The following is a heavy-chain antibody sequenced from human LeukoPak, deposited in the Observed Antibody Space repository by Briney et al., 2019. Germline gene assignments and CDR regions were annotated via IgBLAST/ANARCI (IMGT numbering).Heavy chain of an antibody. J-gene: IGHJ4*02. D-gene: IGHD3-10*01. CDR3: AKERGYEDYYFDY. V-gene: IGHV3-72*01. CDR2: TGNKANSYTT. Sequence: PGGSLRLSCAASGFTFSDHYMDWVRQAPGKGLEWVGRTGNKANSYTTKYAASVKGRFTISRDDSKNSLYLQMNSLKTEDTAVYYCAKERGYEDYYFDYWGQGTLVTVSP. CDR1: GFTFSDHY.